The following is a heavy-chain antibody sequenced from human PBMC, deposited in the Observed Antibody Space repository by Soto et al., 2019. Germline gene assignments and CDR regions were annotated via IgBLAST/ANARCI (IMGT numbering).Heavy chain of an antibody. D-gene: IGHD1-26*01. CDR1: GFSFTTYV. V-gene: IGHV3-30*18. Sequence: QVQLVESGGGVVQPGRSLRLSCAASGFSFTTYVMHWVRQAPVKGLEWVAVISHDGSYKYYGDAVKGRFTISRDTSKNAVYLETKSLRPEDSAVYYCAKGLLAIVGTTLPRDAFNIWGQETMVTVSS. J-gene: IGHJ3*02. CDR2: ISHDGSYK. CDR3: AKGLLAIVGTTLPRDAFNI.